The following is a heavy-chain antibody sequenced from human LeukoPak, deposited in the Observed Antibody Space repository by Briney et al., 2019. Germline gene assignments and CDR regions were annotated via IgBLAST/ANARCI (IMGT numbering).Heavy chain of an antibody. Sequence: GGSLRLTCAASGFTFSSYSMNWVRQAPGKGLEWVPSISSSSSYIYYADSVKGRFTISRDNAKNSLYLQMNSLRAEDTAVYYCARDRDGYNPGGFVDYWGQGTLVTVSS. D-gene: IGHD5-24*01. J-gene: IGHJ4*02. V-gene: IGHV3-21*01. CDR3: ARDRDGYNPGGFVDY. CDR1: GFTFSSYS. CDR2: ISSSSSYI.